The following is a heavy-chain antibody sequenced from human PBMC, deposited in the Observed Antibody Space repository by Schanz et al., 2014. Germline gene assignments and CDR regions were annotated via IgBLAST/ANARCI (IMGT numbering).Heavy chain of an antibody. Sequence: VQLVESGGGVVQPGGSLRLSCAASGFTFSTYGMHWVRQAPGKGLEWVANINQDGSDKSYVDSVKGRFTISRDNAKNSLYLQMNSLRAEDTALYYCARVLGGDEGLDQWGQGTLVTVSS. D-gene: IGHD4-17*01. J-gene: IGHJ4*02. CDR3: ARVLGGDEGLDQ. CDR2: INQDGSDK. CDR1: GFTFSTYG. V-gene: IGHV3-7*01.